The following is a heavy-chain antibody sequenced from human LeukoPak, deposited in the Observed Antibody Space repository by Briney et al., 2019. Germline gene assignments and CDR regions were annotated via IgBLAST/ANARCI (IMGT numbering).Heavy chain of an antibody. D-gene: IGHD3-10*01. CDR3: ARVQYGSGSDY. CDR2: IKQDGSET. J-gene: IGHJ4*02. CDR1: GFTFSSYS. V-gene: IGHV3-7*04. Sequence: PGGSLRLSCAASGFTFSSYSMNWVRQAPGKGLEWVANIKQDGSETYYVDSVKGRFTVSRENAKNSLYLEMNSLRAEDTAVYYCARVQYGSGSDYWGQGTLVTVSS.